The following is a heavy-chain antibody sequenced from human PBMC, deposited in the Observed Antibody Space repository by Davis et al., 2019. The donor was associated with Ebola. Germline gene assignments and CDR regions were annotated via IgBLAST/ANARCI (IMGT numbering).Heavy chain of an antibody. CDR3: AKDQANTWGYNWFDP. D-gene: IGHD7-27*01. Sequence: SLKISCAVSGFTFADYAMHWVRQAPGKGLEWVAAINWNSVRRGYADSVKGRFTISRDNAKNSLYLEMNSLRAEDTAFYYCAKDQANTWGYNWFDPWGQGTLVTVSS. CDR2: INWNSVRR. V-gene: IGHV3-9*01. J-gene: IGHJ5*02. CDR1: GFTFADYA.